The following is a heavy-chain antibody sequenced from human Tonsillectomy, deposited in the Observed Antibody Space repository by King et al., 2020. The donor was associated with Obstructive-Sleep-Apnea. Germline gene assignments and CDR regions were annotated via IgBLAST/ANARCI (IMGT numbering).Heavy chain of an antibody. J-gene: IGHJ5*02. CDR1: GCSISSGDFY. D-gene: IGHD1-14*01. CDR3: ARTQPDNWFDP. CDR2: IYYTGSS. V-gene: IGHV4-31*03. Sequence: QLQESGPGLVKPSQTLSLTCTVSGCSISSGDFYWSWIRQYPGKGLEWIGYIYYTGSSYYNPSLKSRLTISVDTSKNQFSLKLNSVTAADTAVDYCARTQPDNWFDPWGQGTVVSVSS.